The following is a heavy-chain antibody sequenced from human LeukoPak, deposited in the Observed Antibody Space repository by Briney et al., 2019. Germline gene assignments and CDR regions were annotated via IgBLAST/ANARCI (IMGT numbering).Heavy chain of an antibody. CDR2: ISYDGSNK. CDR3: ASETGRPWYYFDY. CDR1: GFTFSSYA. Sequence: GGSLRLSCAASGFTFSSYAMHWVRQAPGKGLEWVAVISYDGSNKYYADSVKGRFTISRDNSKNTLYLQMNSLRAEDTAVYYCASETGRPWYYFDYWGQGTPVTVSS. V-gene: IGHV3-30*01. D-gene: IGHD7-27*01. J-gene: IGHJ4*02.